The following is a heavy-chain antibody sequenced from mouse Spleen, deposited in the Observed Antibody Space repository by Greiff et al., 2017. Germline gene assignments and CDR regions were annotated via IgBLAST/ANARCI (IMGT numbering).Heavy chain of an antibody. J-gene: IGHJ3*01. CDR2: ISYSGST. V-gene: IGHV3-8*02. CDR3: ARYRGITTATEWFAY. Sequence: DVKLVESGPSLVKPSQTLSLTCSVTGDSITSGYWNWIRKFPGNKLEYMGYISYSGSTYYNPSLKSRISITRDTSKNQYYLQLNSVTTEDTATYYCARYRGITTATEWFAYWGQGTLVTVSA. CDR1: GDSITSGY. D-gene: IGHD1-2*01.